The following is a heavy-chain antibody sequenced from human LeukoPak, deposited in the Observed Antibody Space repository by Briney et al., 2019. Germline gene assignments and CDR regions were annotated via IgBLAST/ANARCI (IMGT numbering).Heavy chain of an antibody. D-gene: IGHD4-17*01. CDR2: IWYDGNNK. Sequence: GGSLRLSCAASGFTFSSYGMHWVRQAPGKGLEWVAVIWYDGNNKYYADSVEGRFTISRDNSKNTLYLQMNSLRAEDTAVYYCAKDSYGDYDKRGINYFHYWGQGTLVTVSS. CDR1: GFTFSSYG. J-gene: IGHJ4*02. V-gene: IGHV3-33*06. CDR3: AKDSYGDYDKRGINYFHY.